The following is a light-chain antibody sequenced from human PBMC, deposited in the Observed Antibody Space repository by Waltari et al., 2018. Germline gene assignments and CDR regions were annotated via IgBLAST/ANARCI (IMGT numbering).Light chain of an antibody. CDR1: LSILHSSENKNQ. J-gene: IGKJ3*01. Sequence: DIVMTQSPDSLSVSLGERATINCKSSLSILHSSENKNQLGWYQQGAGQSPNLLIYGAASRESGVPDRFSGSGSGTDFTLTISSLQTEDVAVYYCQQYYSTPFTFGPGTKVDIK. V-gene: IGKV4-1*01. CDR2: GAA. CDR3: QQYYSTPFT.